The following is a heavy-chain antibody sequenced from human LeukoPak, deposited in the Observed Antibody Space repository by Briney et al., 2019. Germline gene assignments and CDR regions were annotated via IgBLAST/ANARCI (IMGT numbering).Heavy chain of an antibody. J-gene: IGHJ3*02. V-gene: IGHV3-30*04. CDR3: ARAVTMVRGVIKGAFDI. CDR1: GFTFSSYA. Sequence: SGGSLRLSCAASGFTFSSYAMHWVRQAPGKGLEWVAVISYDGSNKYYADSVKGRFTISRDNSKNTLYLQMNSLRAEDTAVYYCARAVTMVRGVIKGAFDIWGQGTMVTVSS. D-gene: IGHD3-10*01. CDR2: ISYDGSNK.